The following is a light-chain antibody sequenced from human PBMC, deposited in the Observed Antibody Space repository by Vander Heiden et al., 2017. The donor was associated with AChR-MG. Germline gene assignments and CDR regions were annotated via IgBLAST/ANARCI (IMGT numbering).Light chain of an antibody. CDR1: SSDVGSYNL. Sequence: QSALTQPASVSGFPGPSITISCSGTSSDVGSYNLVSWYQQHPGKAPKLMIYEVSKRPSGVSNRFSGSKSGNTASLTISGLQAEDEADYYCCSYAGSKNVVFGGGTKLTVL. V-gene: IGLV2-23*02. CDR2: EVS. CDR3: CSYAGSKNVV. J-gene: IGLJ2*01.